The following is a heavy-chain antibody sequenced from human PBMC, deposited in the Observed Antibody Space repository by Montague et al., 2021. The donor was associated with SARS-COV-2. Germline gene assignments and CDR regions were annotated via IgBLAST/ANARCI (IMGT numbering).Heavy chain of an antibody. CDR1: GGSISSSSYY. CDR2: FYYSGST. Sequence: SETLSLTCTVSGGSISSSSYYWGWIRQPPGKGLEWIGSFYYSGSTYYNPSLKSRVTISVDTSKNQFSLKMSSVTAADTAVYYCARHLPGIVAAEPAAADYWGQGTLVTVSS. CDR3: ARHLPGIVAAEPAAADY. V-gene: IGHV4-39*01. D-gene: IGHD6-25*01. J-gene: IGHJ4*02.